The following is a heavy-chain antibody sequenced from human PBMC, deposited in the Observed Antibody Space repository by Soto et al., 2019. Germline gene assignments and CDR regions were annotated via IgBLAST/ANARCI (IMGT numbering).Heavy chain of an antibody. V-gene: IGHV4-39*01. CDR1: GGHISSSSYY. J-gene: IGHJ5*02. D-gene: IGHD4-17*01. Sequence: QLQLQESGPGLVKPSETLSLTFTVSGGHISSSSYYWGWFRQPPGKGLEWIGSIYYSGSTYYNPSIKRRVTISVDTSKSQSSLKLSSVTAADTSVYYCARQTVDDAGFYRSGQGALGTVSS. CDR3: ARQTVDDAGFYR. CDR2: IYYSGST.